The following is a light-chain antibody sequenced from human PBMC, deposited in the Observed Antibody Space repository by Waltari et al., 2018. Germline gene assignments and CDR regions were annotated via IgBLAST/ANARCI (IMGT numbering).Light chain of an antibody. CDR1: STDVEGYDP. J-gene: IGLJ3*02. CDR3: SSYAGGSSLM. V-gene: IGLV2-8*01. CDR2: AVP. Sequence: QSALTQPPSASGSPGQSITISCTGISTDVEGYDPYFWYQQHPGKAPKLFIDAVPKRPSGVPDRFSGSKSDNTASLAVSGLQAEDEADYYCSSYAGGSSLMFGGGTKLTVL.